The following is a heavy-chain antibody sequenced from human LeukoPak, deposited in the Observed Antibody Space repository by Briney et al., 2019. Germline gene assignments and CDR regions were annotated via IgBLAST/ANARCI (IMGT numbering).Heavy chain of an antibody. CDR2: TYHSGST. J-gene: IGHJ3*01. D-gene: IGHD3-9*01. Sequence: SQTLSLTCTVSSGSISSGGYYWSWIRQPPGKGLEWIGYTYHSGSTYYNPSLKSRVTISVDRSKNQFSLKLSSVTAADTAVYYCARTYDILTGSPNAFDFWGQGRMVTVSS. CDR3: ARTYDILTGSPNAFDF. V-gene: IGHV4-30-2*01. CDR1: SGSISSGGYY.